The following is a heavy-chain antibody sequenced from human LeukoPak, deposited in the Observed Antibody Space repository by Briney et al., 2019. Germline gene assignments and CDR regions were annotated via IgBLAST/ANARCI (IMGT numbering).Heavy chain of an antibody. J-gene: IGHJ4*02. Sequence: GGSLRLSCAASGFTFSSYWMHWVRQAPGKGLVWVSRINSEGSSSTYAGSVKGRFTISRANAKNTLYLQMNSLRAEDTAVYYCARAGIDYGDYWTRFDYWGQGTLVTVSS. D-gene: IGHD4-17*01. CDR3: ARAGIDYGDYWTRFDY. V-gene: IGHV3-74*01. CDR1: GFTFSSYW. CDR2: INSEGSSS.